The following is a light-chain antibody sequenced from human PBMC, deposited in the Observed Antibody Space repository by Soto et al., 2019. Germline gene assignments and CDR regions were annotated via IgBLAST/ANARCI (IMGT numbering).Light chain of an antibody. V-gene: IGKV1-5*03. J-gene: IGKJ1*01. Sequence: DIQMTQSPSTLSASVGDRVTITCRASQSISNSLAWYQQKPGKAPTVLIYKASTLESGVPSRFSGSWSGTEFTLTIRSLQPDDVATYYCQQYDSYSLWTFGQGTKV. CDR1: QSISNS. CDR3: QQYDSYSLWT. CDR2: KAS.